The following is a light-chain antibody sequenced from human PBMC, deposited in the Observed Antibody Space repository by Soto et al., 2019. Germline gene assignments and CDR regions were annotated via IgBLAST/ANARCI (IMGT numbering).Light chain of an antibody. V-gene: IGKV3-20*01. J-gene: IGKJ5*01. Sequence: ESFFALAPSSLCFFPLEGASLSWQASQSVSSSYLAWYQQKPGQAPRLLIYGASSRATGIPDRFSGSGSGTDFTLTISRLEPEDFAVYYCQQYGSSPITFGQGTRLEIK. CDR3: QQYGSSPIT. CDR2: GAS. CDR1: QSVSSSY.